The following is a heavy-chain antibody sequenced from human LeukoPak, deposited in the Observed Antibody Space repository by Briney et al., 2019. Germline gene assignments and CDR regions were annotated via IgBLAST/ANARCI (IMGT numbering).Heavy chain of an antibody. CDR2: ISRSSSDI. D-gene: IGHD2-2*01. J-gene: IGHJ4*02. V-gene: IGHV3-21*01. CDR3: ARDLPAAVD. Sequence: GGSLRLSCAASGFSFSSYSMSWVRQAPGKGLEWVSFISRSSSDIYHADSVKGRFTISRDNAKNSLYLQTNSLRAEDTAVYYCARDLPAAVDWGQGTLVTVSS. CDR1: GFSFSSYS.